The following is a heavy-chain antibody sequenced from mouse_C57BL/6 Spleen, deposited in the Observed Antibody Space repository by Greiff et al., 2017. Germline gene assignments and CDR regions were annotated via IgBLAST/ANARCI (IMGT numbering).Heavy chain of an antibody. J-gene: IGHJ3*01. CDR3: AGSAAQALFAY. CDR2: ILPGSGST. CDR1: GYTFTGYW. V-gene: IGHV1-9*01. D-gene: IGHD3-2*02. Sequence: QVQLKQSGAELMKPGASVKLSCKATGYTFTGYWIEWVKQRPGHGLEWIGEILPGSGSTNYNEKFKGKATFTADTSSNTACMQLSSLATDDSAIYCCAGSAAQALFAYWGQGTLVTVSA.